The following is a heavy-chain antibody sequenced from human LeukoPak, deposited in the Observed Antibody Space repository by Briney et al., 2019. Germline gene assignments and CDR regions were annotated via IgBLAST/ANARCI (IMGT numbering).Heavy chain of an antibody. Sequence: GGSLRLSCAASGFTFSDHYMSWIRQAPGKGLEWVSYISSSGSTIYYADSVKGRFTISRDNAKNSLYLQMNSLRAEDTAVYYCARARYYDILTGYELGYWGQGTLVTVSS. CDR3: ARARYYDILTGYELGY. D-gene: IGHD3-9*01. J-gene: IGHJ4*02. V-gene: IGHV3-11*01. CDR1: GFTFSDHY. CDR2: ISSSGSTI.